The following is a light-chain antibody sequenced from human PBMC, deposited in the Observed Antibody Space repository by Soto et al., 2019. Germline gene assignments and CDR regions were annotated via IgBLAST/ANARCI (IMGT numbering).Light chain of an antibody. J-gene: IGKJ5*01. CDR2: DAS. CDR1: QDINNY. V-gene: IGKV1-33*01. Sequence: DIKMTQSPSSLSSSVGEGVTISFQASQDINNYLNWYQQKPGQAPKLLIYDASGLEVGVPSRFSGSGSGTHFTLTISGLQPEDIATYYCQQFGDLTFIFGQGTRLEI. CDR3: QQFGDLTFI.